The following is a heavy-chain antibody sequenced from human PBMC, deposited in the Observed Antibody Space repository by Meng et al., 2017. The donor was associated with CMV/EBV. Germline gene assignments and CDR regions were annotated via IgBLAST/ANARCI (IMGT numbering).Heavy chain of an antibody. CDR3: AREPYYDFWSGYYSGYYGMDV. CDR2: ISSSGSTI. CDR1: GFTFSSYE. Sequence: LKISGAASGFTFSSYEMNWVRQAPGKGLEWVSYISSSGSTIYYADSVKGRFTISRDNAKNSLYLQMNSLRAEDTAVYYCAREPYYDFWSGYYSGYYGMDVWGQGTTVTVSS. D-gene: IGHD3-3*01. V-gene: IGHV3-48*03. J-gene: IGHJ6*02.